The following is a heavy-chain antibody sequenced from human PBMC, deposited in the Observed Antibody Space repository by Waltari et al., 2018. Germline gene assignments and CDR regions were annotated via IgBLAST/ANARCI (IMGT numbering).Heavy chain of an antibody. CDR2: INPSGGST. CDR1: GYTFTSYY. D-gene: IGHD3-3*01. V-gene: IGHV1-46*01. CDR3: ARMGQVLDFWSGSKTHYDY. Sequence: QVQLVQSGAEVKKPGASVKVSCKASGYTFTSYYMHWVRQAPGQGLEWMGIINPSGGSTSYAQKFQGRVTMTRDTSTSTVYMELSSLRSEDTAVYYCARMGQVLDFWSGSKTHYDYWGQGTLVTVSS. J-gene: IGHJ4*02.